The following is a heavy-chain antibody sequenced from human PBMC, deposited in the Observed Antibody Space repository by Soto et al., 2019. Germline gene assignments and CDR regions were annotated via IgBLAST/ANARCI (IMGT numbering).Heavy chain of an antibody. D-gene: IGHD2-15*01. J-gene: IGHJ3*01. CDR3: ARARWYDAFNV. CDR2: VYHGGNT. CDR1: GFSISSGNY. V-gene: IGHV4-38-2*01. Sequence: SETLSLTCAVSGFSISSGNYWGWIRKHPGKGLEWIGSVYHGGNTYYNPSLKSRVSISIDLSKNQFSLKLTSMTAADTAAYYCARARWYDAFNVWGQGTVVTVSS.